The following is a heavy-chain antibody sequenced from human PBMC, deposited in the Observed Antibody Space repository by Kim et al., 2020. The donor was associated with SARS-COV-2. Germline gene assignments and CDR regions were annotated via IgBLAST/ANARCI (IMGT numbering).Heavy chain of an antibody. CDR1: GDSVSSNSAS. CDR2: TYYRSKWYN. D-gene: IGHD6-25*01. J-gene: IGHJ4*02. Sequence: SQTLSLTCAISGDSVSSNSASWNRIRQSPSRGLEWLGRTYYRSKWYNDYAVSVKSRIAINPETSKSQFSLHLNSVTPEDTAVYYCAREGSGSQDFDYWGQGTLVTVSS. CDR3: AREGSGSQDFDY. V-gene: IGHV6-1*01.